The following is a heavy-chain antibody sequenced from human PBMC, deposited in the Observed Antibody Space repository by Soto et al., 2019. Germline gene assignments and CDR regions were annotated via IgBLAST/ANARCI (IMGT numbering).Heavy chain of an antibody. CDR1: GFSFSVSY. J-gene: IGHJ4*02. D-gene: IGHD5-12*01. V-gene: IGHV3-7*05. Sequence: EVHLVESGGGLVQPGGSLRLSRAATGFSFSVSYMTWVRQAPGKGLEWVATIKEDGSEKYYADSVRGRFTISKDNAERSLWLQMSSLRAEDTAVYYCASLGSGDYGGYVGSDYWGQGTLVTVSS. CDR2: IKEDGSEK. CDR3: ASLGSGDYGGYVGSDY.